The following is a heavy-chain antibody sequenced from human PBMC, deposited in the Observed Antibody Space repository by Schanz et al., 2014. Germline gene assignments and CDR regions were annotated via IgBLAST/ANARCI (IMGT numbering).Heavy chain of an antibody. CDR3: AGAVATIRADSFDI. Sequence: VQLVESGGGVVQPGRSLRLSCAASGITLSGYGLHWVRQAPGKGLEWVSITYSGGSTYYADSVKGRFTISRDNAKNSLYLQMNSLRAEDTAVYYCAGAVATIRADSFDIWGQGTMVAVSS. CDR2: TYSGGST. J-gene: IGHJ3*02. D-gene: IGHD5-12*01. CDR1: GITLSGYG. V-gene: IGHV3-66*01.